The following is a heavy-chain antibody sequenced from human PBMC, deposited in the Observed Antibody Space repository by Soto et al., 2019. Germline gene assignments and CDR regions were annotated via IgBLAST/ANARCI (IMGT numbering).Heavy chain of an antibody. J-gene: IGHJ6*02. Sequence: GESLKISCKISGYRFSSFWIAWVRQKPGKGLEWMGIIYPGDANTIYSPSFQGRLTISADKSISTAYLQWSSLKASDTAMYYCARKHSGSYYPRYYYYGMDVWGQGTTVTVSS. D-gene: IGHD1-26*01. CDR2: IYPGDANT. CDR1: GYRFSSFW. V-gene: IGHV5-51*01. CDR3: ARKHSGSYYPRYYYYGMDV.